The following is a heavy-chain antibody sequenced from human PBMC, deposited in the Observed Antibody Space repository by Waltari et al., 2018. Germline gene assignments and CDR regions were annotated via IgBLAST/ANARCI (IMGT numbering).Heavy chain of an antibody. CDR1: GYTFTTYD. D-gene: IGHD2-21*02. V-gene: IGHV1-18*04. Sequence: QVQLVQSGAEVKKPGASVKVSCQTSGYTFTTYDLSWVRQAPGQGLEWMGLISGYNGYPRYAEKFQGRVTMTTETSTKTAYMELRNLTSDDTAVYYCARDLRSLMVTAQAYWGQGTLVTVSS. CDR2: ISGYNGYP. CDR3: ARDLRSLMVTAQAY. J-gene: IGHJ4*02.